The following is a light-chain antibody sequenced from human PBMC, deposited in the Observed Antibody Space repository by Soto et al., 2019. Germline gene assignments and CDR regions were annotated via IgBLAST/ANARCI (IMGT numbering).Light chain of an antibody. J-gene: IGLJ2*01. CDR3: MIWPSNAVV. CDR2: YYSDSDK. Sequence: QLVLTQPPSSSASPGESARLTCTLPSDINVGSYNIYWYQQKPGSPPRYLLYYYSDSDKGQGSGVPSRLSGSKDASANKWILLITGLQSEDESDYYCMIWPSNAVVFGGGTKLTVL. V-gene: IGLV5-37*01. CDR1: SDINVGSYN.